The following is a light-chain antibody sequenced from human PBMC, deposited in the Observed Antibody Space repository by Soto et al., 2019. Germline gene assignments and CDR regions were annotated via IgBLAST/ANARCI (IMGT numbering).Light chain of an antibody. CDR1: QSLSDN. Sequence: IVMTQSPATLSVSPGESATLSCRASQSLSDNLAWYQQKPGQAPRLLIYGASTRATGVPARFSGSGSGTQFTHTISSLQSEDFAVYYCQQYNDWPPWTFGQGTKVEIK. CDR3: QQYNDWPPWT. J-gene: IGKJ1*01. V-gene: IGKV3-15*01. CDR2: GAS.